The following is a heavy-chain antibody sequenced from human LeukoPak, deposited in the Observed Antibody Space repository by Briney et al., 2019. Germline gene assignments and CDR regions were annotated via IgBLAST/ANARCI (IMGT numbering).Heavy chain of an antibody. CDR1: GASVSSGYYY. CDR3: AREPGFDSSGYLNWFDP. CDR2: ISYSGST. D-gene: IGHD3-22*01. Sequence: PSETLSLTCTVSGASVSSGYYYWSWIRQPPGKGLEWIACISYSGSTKYNPSLKSRVTISVDTSKNQLSLKLSSVTAAYTAVYYCAREPGFDSSGYLNWFDPWGQGTLVTVSS. J-gene: IGHJ5*02. V-gene: IGHV4-61*01.